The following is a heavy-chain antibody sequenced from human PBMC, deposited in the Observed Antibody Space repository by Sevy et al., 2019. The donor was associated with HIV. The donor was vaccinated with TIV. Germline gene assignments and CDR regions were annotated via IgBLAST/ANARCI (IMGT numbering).Heavy chain of an antibody. CDR2: ISYDGSNK. V-gene: IGHV3-30-3*01. D-gene: IGHD6-13*01. Sequence: GGSLRLSCAASGFTFSSYAMHWVRQAPGKGLEWVSVISYDGSNKYYADSVKGRFTISRDNSKNTLYLQMNSLGAEDTAVYYCATGLRYSSSWYNIYWGQGTLVTVSS. CDR1: GFTFSSYA. CDR3: ATGLRYSSSWYNIY. J-gene: IGHJ4*02.